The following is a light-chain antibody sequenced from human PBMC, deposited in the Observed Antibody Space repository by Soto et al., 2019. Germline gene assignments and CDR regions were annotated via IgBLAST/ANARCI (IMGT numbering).Light chain of an antibody. CDR3: LQDYNYPYT. CDR1: QGIRND. J-gene: IGKJ2*01. CDR2: AAS. V-gene: IGKV1-6*01. Sequence: AIQMTQSPSSLSASVGDRVTITCRASQGIRNDLGWYQQKPWKAPKLLIYAASSLQSGVPSRFSGSGSGTDFTLTIISLQPEEFATYYCLQDYNYPYTFGQGTKREIK.